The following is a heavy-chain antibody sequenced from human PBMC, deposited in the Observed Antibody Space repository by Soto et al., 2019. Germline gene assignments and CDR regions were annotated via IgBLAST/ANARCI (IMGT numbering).Heavy chain of an antibody. CDR2: ISYDGSNK. CDR1: VFTFSSYG. J-gene: IGHJ4*02. V-gene: IGHV3-30*18. CDR3: AKPPREWLDPTFDY. D-gene: IGHD6-19*01. Sequence: PGGSLRLSCAASVFTFSSYGMHWFRQAPGKGLEWVAVISYDGSNKYYADSVKGRFTISRDNSKNTLYLQMNSLRAEDTAVYYCAKPPREWLDPTFDYWGQGTLVTVSS.